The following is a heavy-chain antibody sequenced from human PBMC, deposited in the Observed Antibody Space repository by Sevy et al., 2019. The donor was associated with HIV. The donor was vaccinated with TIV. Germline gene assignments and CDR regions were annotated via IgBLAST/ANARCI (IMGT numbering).Heavy chain of an antibody. CDR3: ARDWDYGDYPKYYYYYYMDV. CDR1: GFTFSSYA. J-gene: IGHJ6*03. D-gene: IGHD4-17*01. Sequence: QPGGSLRLSCAASGFTFSSYAMHWVRQAPGKGLEWVAVISYDGSNKYYADSVKGRFTISRDNSKNTLYLQMNSLRAEDTAVYYCARDWDYGDYPKYYYYYYMDVWGKWTTVTVSS. V-gene: IGHV3-30-3*01. CDR2: ISYDGSNK.